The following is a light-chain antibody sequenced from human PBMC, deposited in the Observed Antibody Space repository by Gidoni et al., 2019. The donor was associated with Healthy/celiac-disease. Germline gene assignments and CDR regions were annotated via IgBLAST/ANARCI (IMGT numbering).Light chain of an antibody. CDR1: RGINVGTYR. CDR3: SIWYISTWV. Sequence: PVLTQPTSLSASPGASARLTCTFRRGINVGTYRIYWYQQKPGSLPRYLLRYKSDSSTKQCSGVLRRFAGSIDASTNAGLLLISGRQSEDDADYSGSIWYISTWVFGAGTKLTVL. J-gene: IGLJ3*02. V-gene: IGLV5-39*01. CDR2: YKSDSST.